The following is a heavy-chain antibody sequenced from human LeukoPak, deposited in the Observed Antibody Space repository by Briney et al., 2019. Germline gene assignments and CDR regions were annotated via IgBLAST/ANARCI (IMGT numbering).Heavy chain of an antibody. CDR1: GGSISSSSYY. V-gene: IGHV4-39*07. J-gene: IGHJ3*01. CDR2: IYYSEST. CDR3: ARDSGSWYRGTFDV. D-gene: IGHD6-13*01. Sequence: SETLSLTCTLSGGSISSSSYYWAWIRQPPGKGLEWIGTIYYSESTHYDPSLKSRVTISIDTSRKQFSLRLTSVTAEDTAVYYCARDSGSWYRGTFDVWGQGTMVTVSS.